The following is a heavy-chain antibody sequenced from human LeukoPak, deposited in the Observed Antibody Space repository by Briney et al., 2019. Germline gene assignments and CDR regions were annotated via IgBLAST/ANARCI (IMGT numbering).Heavy chain of an antibody. CDR1: GYSFTNYW. J-gene: IGHJ5*02. Sequence: GESLKISCKGSGYSFTNYWIGWVRQMPGKGLEWMGIIYPGDSDTRYSPSFQGQVTISADKSINTAYLQWSSLRASDTAMYYCARSSVNWFDPWGQGTLVTVSS. V-gene: IGHV5-51*01. CDR2: IYPGDSDT. CDR3: ARSSVNWFDP. D-gene: IGHD3-3*01.